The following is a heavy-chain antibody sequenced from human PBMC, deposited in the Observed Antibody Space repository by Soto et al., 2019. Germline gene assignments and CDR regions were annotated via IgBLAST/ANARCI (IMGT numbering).Heavy chain of an antibody. CDR1: GYCFTSYW. CDR2: IDPSDSYT. J-gene: IGHJ6*02. Sequence: VESLKISCKVSGYCFTSYWISWVRQMPGKGLEWMGRIDPSDSYTNYSPSFQGHVTISADKSISTAYLQWSSLKASDTAMYYCARMGGSVAVAGHYGMDVWGQGTTVTVSS. V-gene: IGHV5-10-1*01. D-gene: IGHD6-19*01. CDR3: ARMGGSVAVAGHYGMDV.